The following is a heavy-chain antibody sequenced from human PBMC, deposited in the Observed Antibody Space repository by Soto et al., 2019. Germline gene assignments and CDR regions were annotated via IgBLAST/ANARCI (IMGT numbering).Heavy chain of an antibody. CDR1: GFTFSSYA. J-gene: IGHJ5*02. V-gene: IGHV3-23*01. CDR3: AKHRLTGTTYNWFDP. Sequence: GGSLRLSCAASGFTFSSYAMSWVRQAPGKGLEWVSAISGSGGSTYYADSVKGRFTISRDNSKNTLYLQKNSLRAEDTAVYYCAKHRLTGTTYNWFDPWGQGTLVTVSS. D-gene: IGHD1-7*01. CDR2: ISGSGGST.